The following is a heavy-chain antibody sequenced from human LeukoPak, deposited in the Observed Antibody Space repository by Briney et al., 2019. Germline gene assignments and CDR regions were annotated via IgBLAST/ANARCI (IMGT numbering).Heavy chain of an antibody. CDR3: ARAGPSSSWHQFDY. D-gene: IGHD6-13*01. CDR2: IYSGGRT. CDR1: GFTFSDYY. Sequence: GGSLRLSCAASGFTFSDYYMSWIRQAPGKGLEWVSVIYSGGRTYYADSVKGRFTISRDNSKNTLYLQMNRLRAEDTAVYYCARAGPSSSWHQFDYWGQGTLVTVSS. V-gene: IGHV3-66*01. J-gene: IGHJ4*02.